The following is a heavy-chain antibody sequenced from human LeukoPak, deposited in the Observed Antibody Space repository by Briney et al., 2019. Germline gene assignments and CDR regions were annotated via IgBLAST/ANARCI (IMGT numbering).Heavy chain of an antibody. CDR2: IYSGGIT. D-gene: IGHD1-1*01. Sequence: GGSLRLSCAASRFTVSSNYMSWVRQAPGKGLEWVSVIYSGGITYYADSVKGRLTISRDSSKNTLYLQMNTLRAEDTAVYYCARDGRPKGFPGLDYWGQGTLVTVSS. CDR3: ARDGRPKGFPGLDY. CDR1: RFTVSSNY. V-gene: IGHV3-53*01. J-gene: IGHJ4*02.